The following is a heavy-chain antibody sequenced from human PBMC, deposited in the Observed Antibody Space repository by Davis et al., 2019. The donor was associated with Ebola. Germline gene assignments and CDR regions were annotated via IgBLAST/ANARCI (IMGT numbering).Heavy chain of an antibody. CDR1: GYTFTDYF. CDR3: ARENSSHFVDAFDV. CDR2: INPRSGGA. D-gene: IGHD3-22*01. J-gene: IGHJ3*01. V-gene: IGHV1-2*04. Sequence: ASVKVSCKASGYTFTDYFMHWVRQAPGQGLEWMGWINPRSGGANYAQKFQGWVTLTRDTSIRTAYMEVSRLKSDDTAVYYCARENSSHFVDAFDVWGQGTAVTVSS.